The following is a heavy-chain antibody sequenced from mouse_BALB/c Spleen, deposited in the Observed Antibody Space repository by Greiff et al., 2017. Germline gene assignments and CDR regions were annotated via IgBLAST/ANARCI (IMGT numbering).Heavy chain of an antibody. D-gene: IGHD1-3*01. CDR1: GYTFTDYA. Sequence: QVQLKQSGAELVRPGVSVKISCKGSGYTFTDYAMHWVKQSHAKSLEWIGVISTYYGDASYNQKFKGKATLTADKSSSTAYMQLSSLTSEDSAVYYCARSGGGYFDYWGQGTTLTVSS. J-gene: IGHJ2*01. CDR3: ARSGGGYFDY. CDR2: ISTYYGDA. V-gene: IGHV1S137*01.